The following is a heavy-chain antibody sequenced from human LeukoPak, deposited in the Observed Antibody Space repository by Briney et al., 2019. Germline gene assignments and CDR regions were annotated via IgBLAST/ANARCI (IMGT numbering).Heavy chain of an antibody. V-gene: IGHV3-23*01. Sequence: QPGGSLRLSCAASGFSISNSAMSWVRQAPGKGLEWVSLIVASSGSTFYADSVKGRFTISRDSSKNTLYLQMNSLRAEDMAVCYCAKGAYDYIEMGYFDYWGQGTLVTVSS. CDR2: IVASSGST. CDR3: AKGAYDYIEMGYFDY. CDR1: GFSISNSA. D-gene: IGHD5-12*01. J-gene: IGHJ4*02.